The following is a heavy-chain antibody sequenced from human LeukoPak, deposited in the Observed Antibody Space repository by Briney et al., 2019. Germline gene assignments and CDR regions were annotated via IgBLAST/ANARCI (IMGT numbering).Heavy chain of an antibody. CDR2: IYHSGST. V-gene: IGHV4-4*02. CDR3: ARVVVPAAQPYYFDY. D-gene: IGHD2-2*01. CDR1: GGSISSSNW. Sequence: SETLSLTCAVSGGSISSSNWWSWVRQPPGKGLEWIGEIYHSGSTNCNPSLKSRVTISVDKSKNQFSLKLSSVTAADTAVYYCARVVVPAAQPYYFDYWGQGTLVTVSS. J-gene: IGHJ4*02.